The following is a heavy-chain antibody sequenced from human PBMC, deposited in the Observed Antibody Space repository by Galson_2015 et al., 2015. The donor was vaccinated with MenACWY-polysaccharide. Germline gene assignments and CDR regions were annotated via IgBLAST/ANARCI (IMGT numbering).Heavy chain of an antibody. V-gene: IGHV3-23*01. D-gene: IGHD3-3*01. CDR1: GCTFISYA. J-gene: IGHJ5*02. CDR2: VRGSGGST. CDR3: AKDPPDFWSVAGRFDH. Sequence: LIRSCAASGCTFISYAMIWGRQAPGGRGLGWAAVRGSGGSTYYADSVKGRFTISRENSKNTLYWQMNSLRAEDRAVYYCAKDPPDFWSVAGRFDHWGQGTLVTVSS.